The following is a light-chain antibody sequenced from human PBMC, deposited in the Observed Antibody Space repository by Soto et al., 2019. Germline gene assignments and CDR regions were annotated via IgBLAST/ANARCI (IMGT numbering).Light chain of an antibody. CDR1: SSNIGDNY. CDR3: QSFDSGLAGWV. CDR2: GNI. Sequence: QPVLTQPPSVSAAPRQRVTISCSGSSSNIGDNYINWYQQVPGTAPKIIIYGNINRPSGVPHRFSGSKSGTSASLAITGLQAEDEADYYCQSFDSGLAGWVFGGGTKLTVL. V-gene: IGLV1-40*01. J-gene: IGLJ3*02.